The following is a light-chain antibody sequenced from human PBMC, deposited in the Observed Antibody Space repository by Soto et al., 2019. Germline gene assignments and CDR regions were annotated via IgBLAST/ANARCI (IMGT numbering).Light chain of an antibody. J-gene: IGKJ2*01. CDR3: QQYNNWPPKHT. CDR2: DAS. CDR1: QSISNN. V-gene: IGKV3-15*01. Sequence: EIVMTQSPATLSVSPGERVTLSCRASQSISNNLAWYQHKPGRAPRVLIYDASTRATGIPVRFSGSGSGTEFTPTISSLQSDDFAVYYCQQYNNWPPKHTFGQGTKLEIK.